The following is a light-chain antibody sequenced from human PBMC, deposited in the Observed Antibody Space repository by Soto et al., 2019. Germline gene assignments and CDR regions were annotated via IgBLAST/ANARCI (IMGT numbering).Light chain of an antibody. CDR3: QQRSNWHPIT. Sequence: EIVLTQSPSTLSLSPGERATLSCGASQSVSSYLAWYQQKPGQAPRLLIYDASNRATGIPARFSGSGSGTDFTLTISSLEPEDFAVHYCQQRSNWHPITFGQGTRLEIK. CDR2: DAS. V-gene: IGKV3-11*01. CDR1: QSVSSY. J-gene: IGKJ5*01.